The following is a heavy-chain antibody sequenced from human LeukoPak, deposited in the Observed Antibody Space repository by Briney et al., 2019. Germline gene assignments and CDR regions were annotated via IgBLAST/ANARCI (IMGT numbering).Heavy chain of an antibody. CDR3: ARARTIFGVVKYYYMDV. D-gene: IGHD3-3*01. CDR1: GGTFSSYA. Sequence: SVKVSCKASGGTFSSYAISWVRQAPGQGLEWMGGIIPIFGTANYAQKFQGRVTITADESTSTAYMELSSLRSEDTAVYYCARARTIFGVVKYYYMDVWGKGTTVTVSS. CDR2: IIPIFGTA. J-gene: IGHJ6*03. V-gene: IGHV1-69*01.